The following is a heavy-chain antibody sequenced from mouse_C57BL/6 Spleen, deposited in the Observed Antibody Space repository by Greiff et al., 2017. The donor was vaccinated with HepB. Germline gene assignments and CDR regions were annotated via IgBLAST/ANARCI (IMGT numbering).Heavy chain of an antibody. CDR3: TRGMIYYGSSWYFDV. CDR2: IRNKANNHAT. CDR1: GFTFSDAW. D-gene: IGHD1-1*01. V-gene: IGHV6-6*01. Sequence: EVQGVESGGGLVQPGGSMKLSCAASGFTFSDAWMDWVRQSPEKGLEWVAEIRNKANNHATYYAESVKGRFTISRDDSKSSVYLQMNSLRAEDTGIYYCTRGMIYYGSSWYFDVWGTGTTVTVSS. J-gene: IGHJ1*03.